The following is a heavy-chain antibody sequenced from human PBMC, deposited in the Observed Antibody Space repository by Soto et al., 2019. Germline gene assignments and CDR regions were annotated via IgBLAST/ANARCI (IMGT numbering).Heavy chain of an antibody. Sequence: SETLSLTCAVYGGSFSGYYWSWIRQPPGKGLEWIGEINHSGSTNYNPSLKSRVTISVDTSKNQFSLKLSSVTAADTAVYYCARGSLAPPPYFDYWGQGTLVTVS. J-gene: IGHJ4*02. CDR3: ARGSLAPPPYFDY. CDR1: GGSFSGYY. CDR2: INHSGST. V-gene: IGHV4-34*01. D-gene: IGHD6-6*01.